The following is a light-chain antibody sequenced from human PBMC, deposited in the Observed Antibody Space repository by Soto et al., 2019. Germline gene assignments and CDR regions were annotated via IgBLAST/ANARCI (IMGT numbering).Light chain of an antibody. CDR1: SSNIGSNT. CDR3: AAWGASPNGWV. V-gene: IGLV1-44*01. J-gene: IGLJ3*02. Sequence: QSVLTQPPSASGTPGQRVTISCSGSSSNIGSNTVNWYQQLPGTAPKLLIYSNDQRPSGVPDRFSGSKSGTSASLAISGLQSEDEADYYCAAWGASPNGWVFGGGTKLTVL. CDR2: SND.